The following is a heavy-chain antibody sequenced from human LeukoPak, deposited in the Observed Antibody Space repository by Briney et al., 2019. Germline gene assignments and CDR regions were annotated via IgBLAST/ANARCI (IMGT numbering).Heavy chain of an antibody. CDR2: IKQDGSEK. V-gene: IGHV3-7*01. Sequence: PGGSLRLSCAASGFTFSSYWMSWVRQAPGKGLEWVANIKQDGSEKYYVGSVKGRFTISRDNAKNSLYLQMNSLRAEDTAVYYCARGFYSSSSSPDYWGQGTLVTVSS. J-gene: IGHJ4*02. CDR3: ARGFYSSSSSPDY. D-gene: IGHD6-6*01. CDR1: GFTFSSYW.